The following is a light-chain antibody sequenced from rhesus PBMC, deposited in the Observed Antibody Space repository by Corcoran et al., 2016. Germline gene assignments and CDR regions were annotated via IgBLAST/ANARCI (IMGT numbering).Light chain of an antibody. CDR2: DAS. CDR1: QGISSY. Sequence: DIQLTQSPSSLSASVGDRVTITCRASQGISSYLAWYQQKSGKAPKLLIYDASNLQSGVPSRFSGRGSGTEFTLTISSLQPEDFATYYCQQYSSRPLTFGGGTKVELK. V-gene: IGKV1-25*02. CDR3: QQYSSRPLT. J-gene: IGKJ4*01.